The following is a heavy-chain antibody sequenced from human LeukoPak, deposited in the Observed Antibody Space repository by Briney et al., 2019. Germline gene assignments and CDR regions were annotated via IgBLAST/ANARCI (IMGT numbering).Heavy chain of an antibody. CDR2: IYHSGST. D-gene: IGHD6-13*01. CDR1: GGSISSSNW. Sequence: SETLSLTCAVSGGSISSSNWWSWVRQPPGKGLEWIGEIYHSGSTNYNPSLKSRVTISVDKSKNQFSQKLSSVTAADTAVYYCARTSLDSSSWPYIFDYWGQGTLVTVSS. CDR3: ARTSLDSSSWPYIFDY. V-gene: IGHV4-4*02. J-gene: IGHJ4*02.